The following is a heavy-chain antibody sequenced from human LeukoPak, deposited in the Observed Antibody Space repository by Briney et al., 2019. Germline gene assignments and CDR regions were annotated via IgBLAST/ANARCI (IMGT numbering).Heavy chain of an antibody. V-gene: IGHV3-23*01. CDR2: ISGSGGTT. CDR3: ARMGATYYYGSGSRYYYYYMDV. J-gene: IGHJ6*03. Sequence: GGSLRLSCAASGFTFNTYAMSWVRQAPGKGLEWVSSISGSGGTTYYVDSVKGRFTISRDNSKNTLYLQMNSLRAEDTAVYYCARMGATYYYGSGSRYYYYYMDVWGKGTTVTISS. D-gene: IGHD3-10*01. CDR1: GFTFNTYA.